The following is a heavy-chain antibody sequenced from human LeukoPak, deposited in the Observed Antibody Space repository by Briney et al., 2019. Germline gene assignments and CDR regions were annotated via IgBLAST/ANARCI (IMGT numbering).Heavy chain of an antibody. V-gene: IGHV4-4*07. CDR2: IYATGST. CDR1: GGSISTYY. Sequence: PSETLSLTCTVSGGSISTYYWSWIRQPAGKGLEWIGRIYATGSTNYNPSLNSRVTMSVDTSKNQFSMKLSSVTAADTAVYYCASFRRYTNSGSYYWGQGTLVTVSS. D-gene: IGHD6-13*01. J-gene: IGHJ4*02. CDR3: ASFRRYTNSGSYY.